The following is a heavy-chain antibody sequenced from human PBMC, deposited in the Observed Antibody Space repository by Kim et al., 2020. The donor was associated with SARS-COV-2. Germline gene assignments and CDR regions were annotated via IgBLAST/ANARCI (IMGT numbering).Heavy chain of an antibody. Sequence: SETLSLTCTVSGDSISSSSYYWGWIRQPPGKGLEWIGSIYYSGRTYYNPSLKSRVTISVDTYKNQFSLKLNSVTAADTAVYYCARAGRYFGRYYDYVMDVWGEGTTATVSS. CDR1: GDSISSSSYY. V-gene: IGHV4-39*07. J-gene: IGHJ6*04. CDR2: IYYSGRT. D-gene: IGHD3-9*01. CDR3: ARAGRYFGRYYDYVMDV.